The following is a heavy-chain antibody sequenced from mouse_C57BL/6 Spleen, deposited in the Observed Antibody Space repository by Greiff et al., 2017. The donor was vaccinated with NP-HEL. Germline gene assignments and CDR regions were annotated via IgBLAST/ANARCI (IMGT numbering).Heavy chain of an antibody. CDR2: ISSGGDYI. CDR1: GFTFSSYA. V-gene: IGHV5-9-1*02. CDR3: TRDYDYEFAY. Sequence: EVKLMESGEGLVKPGGSLKLSCAASGFTFSSYAMSWVRQTPEKRLEWVAYISSGGDYIYYADTVKGRFTISRDNARNTLYLQMSSLKSEDTAMYYCTRDYDYEFAYWGQGTLVTVSA. J-gene: IGHJ3*01. D-gene: IGHD2-4*01.